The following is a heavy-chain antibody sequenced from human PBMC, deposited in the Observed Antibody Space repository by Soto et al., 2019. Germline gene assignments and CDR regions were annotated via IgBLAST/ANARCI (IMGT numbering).Heavy chain of an antibody. CDR3: AKQRATMVRGVRLNWFDP. V-gene: IGHV3-23*01. Sequence: GGSLRLSCAASGFTFSSYAMSWVRQAPGKGLEWVSAISGSGGSTYYADSVKGRFTISRENSKNTLYLQMNSLRAEDTAVYYCAKQRATMVRGVRLNWFDPWGQGTLVTVSS. J-gene: IGHJ5*02. D-gene: IGHD3-10*01. CDR2: ISGSGGST. CDR1: GFTFSSYA.